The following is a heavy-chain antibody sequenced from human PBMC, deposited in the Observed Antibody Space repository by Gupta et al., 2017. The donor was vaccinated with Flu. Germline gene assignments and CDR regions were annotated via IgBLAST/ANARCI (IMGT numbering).Heavy chain of an antibody. V-gene: IGHV4-39*01. D-gene: IGHD4-17*01. Sequence: QLQLQESGPGLVKPSATLSLTCTVSAGSTTSSSHYWSWIRQPPGKGLEYIGSVYYVGSTYHNPSLQSRVTISIDTSKNQFSLQLTSVTAANTAVYYCARSGDYFDTWGQGALVTVSS. CDR1: AGSTTSSSHY. J-gene: IGHJ4*02. CDR2: VYYVGST. CDR3: ARSGDYFDT.